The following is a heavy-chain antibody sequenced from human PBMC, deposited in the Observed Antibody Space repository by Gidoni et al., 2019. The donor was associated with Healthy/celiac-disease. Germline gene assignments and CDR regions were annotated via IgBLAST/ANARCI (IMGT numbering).Heavy chain of an antibody. Sequence: QVQLVQSGAEVKKPGASVQVSCKASGYTFTGYYMHWVRQAPGQGFEWMGWINPNSGGTNYAQKFQGWVTMTRDTSISTAYMELSRLRSDDTAVYYCAREANGDYYYYYGMDVWGQGTTVTVSS. CDR2: INPNSGGT. D-gene: IGHD4-17*01. V-gene: IGHV1-2*04. J-gene: IGHJ6*02. CDR1: GYTFTGYY. CDR3: AREANGDYYYYYGMDV.